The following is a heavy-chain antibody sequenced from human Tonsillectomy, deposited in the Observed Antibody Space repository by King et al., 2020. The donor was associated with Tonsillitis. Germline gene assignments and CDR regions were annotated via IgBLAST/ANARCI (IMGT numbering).Heavy chain of an antibody. Sequence: QLQESGPGLVKPSETLSLTCTVSGGSISISSYYWGWIRQPPGKGLEWIGSVYYSGSTYYNPSLKSRVTISVDTARNKFSLKLRSVTAADTAVYYCARHSDYDYVWGTFKSCYFDYWGQGTLVTVSS. CDR1: GGSISISSYY. CDR2: VYYSGST. D-gene: IGHD3-16*01. V-gene: IGHV4-39*01. CDR3: ARHSDYDYVWGTFKSCYFDY. J-gene: IGHJ4*02.